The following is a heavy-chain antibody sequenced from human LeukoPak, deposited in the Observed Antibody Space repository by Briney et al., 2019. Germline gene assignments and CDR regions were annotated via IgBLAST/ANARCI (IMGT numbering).Heavy chain of an antibody. D-gene: IGHD3-10*01. CDR3: ARDDGWSSFDY. V-gene: IGHV3-30*01. J-gene: IGHJ4*02. CDR1: GFTFSSYA. CDR2: ISYDGSNK. Sequence: GSLRLSCAASGFTFSSYAMHWVRQAPGKGLEWVAVISYDGSNKYYADSVKGRFTISRDNSKNTLYLQMNSLRAEDTAAYYCARDDGWSSFDYWGQGTLVTVSS.